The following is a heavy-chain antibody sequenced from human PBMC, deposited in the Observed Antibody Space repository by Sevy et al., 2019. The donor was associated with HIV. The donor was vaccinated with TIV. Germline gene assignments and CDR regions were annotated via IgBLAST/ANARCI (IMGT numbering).Heavy chain of an antibody. CDR3: AGRFFDV. J-gene: IGHJ4*02. Sequence: GGSLRLSCAASGFTFDTYWMQWVRQAPGKGLEWVANIRKDGGELYYSDSVKGRFTISSDNAKESLFLQMTNLKVEDSGIYYCAGRFFDVWGQGVLVTVSS. V-gene: IGHV3-7*01. CDR1: GFTFDTYW. CDR2: IRKDGGEL. D-gene: IGHD3-16*01.